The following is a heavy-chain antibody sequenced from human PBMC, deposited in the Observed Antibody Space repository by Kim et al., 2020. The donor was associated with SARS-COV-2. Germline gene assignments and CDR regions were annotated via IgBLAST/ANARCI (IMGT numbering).Heavy chain of an antibody. D-gene: IGHD5-12*01. V-gene: IGHV1-2*02. Sequence: ASVKVSCKASGYTFTGYYMHWVRQAPGQGLEWMGWINPNSGGTNYAQKFQGRVTMTRDTSISTAYMELSRLRSDDTAVYYCARDHGRVATVDYWGQGTLVTVSS. J-gene: IGHJ4*02. CDR1: GYTFTGYY. CDR2: INPNSGGT. CDR3: ARDHGRVATVDY.